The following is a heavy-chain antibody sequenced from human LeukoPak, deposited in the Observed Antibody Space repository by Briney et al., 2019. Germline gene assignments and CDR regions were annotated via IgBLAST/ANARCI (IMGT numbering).Heavy chain of an antibody. CDR1: GGSISSSNQY. CDR3: VRHLGMGRFDF. Sequence: SETLSLTCTVSGGSISSSNQYWGWIRQAAWKGLEWIGSMHYSGTTYYTPSLQSRVAISVDTSKNQFSLKLKSVTAADTAVYYCVRHLGMGRFDFWGQGTLVTVSS. J-gene: IGHJ4*02. V-gene: IGHV4-39*01. CDR2: MHYSGTT. D-gene: IGHD7-27*01.